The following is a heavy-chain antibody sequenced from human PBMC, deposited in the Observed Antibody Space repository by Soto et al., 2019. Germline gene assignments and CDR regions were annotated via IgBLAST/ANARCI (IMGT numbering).Heavy chain of an antibody. CDR1: GFTFSTFW. V-gene: IGHV3-74*01. J-gene: IGHJ4*02. CDR3: ARDSEY. Sequence: EVQLVESGGGLVQPGGSLRLSCEASGFTFSTFWMHWVRQAPGKGLVWVSRINSDGSSTYYADSVKGRVTISRDNAKNTLYLQLNSLRPEDTAVYYCARDSEYWGQGTLVTVSS. CDR2: INSDGSST.